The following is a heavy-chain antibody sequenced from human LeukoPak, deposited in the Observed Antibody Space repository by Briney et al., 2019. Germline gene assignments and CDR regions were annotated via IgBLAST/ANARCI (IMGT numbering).Heavy chain of an antibody. Sequence: HPGGSLRLSCAASGLTISDSWIHWVRQAPGKGLVWVSRINTDGSITNYADSVKGRFSISRDNAKNTLYLQMSSLRAEDTAVYYCARDRGPRTGFMVREAYDYWGQGTLVTVSS. J-gene: IGHJ4*02. D-gene: IGHD3-10*01. CDR3: ARDRGPRTGFMVREAYDY. CDR2: INTDGSIT. V-gene: IGHV3-74*01. CDR1: GLTISDSW.